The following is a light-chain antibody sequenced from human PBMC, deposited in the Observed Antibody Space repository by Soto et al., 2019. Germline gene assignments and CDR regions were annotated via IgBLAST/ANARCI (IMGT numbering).Light chain of an antibody. V-gene: IGKV3-20*01. CDR2: GAS. J-gene: IGKJ5*01. CDR1: QSVSNNY. Sequence: VMTQSPLSLPVTLGQPATLSCRASQSVSNNYLAWYQQKPGQAPRLLIYGASSRPTGIPDRFSGSGSGTDFTLTISRLEPEDFAVYYCQQYGSSSTFGQGTRLEIK. CDR3: QQYGSSST.